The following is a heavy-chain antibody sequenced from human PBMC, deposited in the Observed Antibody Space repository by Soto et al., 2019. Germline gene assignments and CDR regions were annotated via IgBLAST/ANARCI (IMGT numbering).Heavy chain of an antibody. V-gene: IGHV3-21*01. CDR1: GFTFSSYS. Sequence: EVQLVESGGGLVKHGGSLRLSCAASGFTFSSYSMNWVRQAPGKGLEWVSSISSSSSYIYYADSVKGRFTISRDNAKNSLYLQMNSLRAEDTAVYYCARDAPDCTNGVCAYYGMDVWGQGTTVTVSS. CDR3: ARDAPDCTNGVCAYYGMDV. D-gene: IGHD2-8*01. CDR2: ISSSSSYI. J-gene: IGHJ6*02.